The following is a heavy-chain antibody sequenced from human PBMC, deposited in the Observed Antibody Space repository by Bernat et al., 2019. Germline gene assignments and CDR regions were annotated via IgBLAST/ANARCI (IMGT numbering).Heavy chain of an antibody. D-gene: IGHD6-13*01. CDR1: GGSISSSSYY. V-gene: IGHV4-39*01. CDR3: ARRFDVAAAGPYYFDY. J-gene: IGHJ4*02. Sequence: QLQLQESGPGLVKPSETLSLTCTVSGGSISSSSYYWGWIRQPPGKGLEWIGSIYYSGSTYYNPPLQSRVTISVDTTKNQFSLKLSSVTAADTAVYYFARRFDVAAAGPYYFDYWGQGTLVTVSS. CDR2: IYYSGST.